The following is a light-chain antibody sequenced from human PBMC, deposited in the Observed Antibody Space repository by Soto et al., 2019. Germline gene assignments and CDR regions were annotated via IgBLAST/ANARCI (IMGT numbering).Light chain of an antibody. Sequence: DVVMTQSPLSLSVTLGQPASISCRSSQSVVYSDGNTYLNWFQQRPGQSPRRLIYKVSNRDAGVPDRFRGSESGTDFTLKISRVEAEDVADYYCMQGIQWPYTFCQGTKLAIK. CDR1: QSVVYSDGNTY. V-gene: IGKV2-30*01. CDR2: KVS. CDR3: MQGIQWPYT. J-gene: IGKJ2*01.